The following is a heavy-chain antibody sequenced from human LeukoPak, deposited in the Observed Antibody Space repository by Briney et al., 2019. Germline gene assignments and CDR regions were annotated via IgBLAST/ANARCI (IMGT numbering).Heavy chain of an antibody. D-gene: IGHD1-26*01. V-gene: IGHV3-30-3*01. CDR2: ISYDGSNK. CDR3: ARVPARIVGATSHFDY. J-gene: IGHJ4*02. CDR1: GFTFSSYA. Sequence: GRSLRLSCAASGFTFSSYAMHWVRQAPGKGLEWVAVISYDGSNKYYADSVKGRFTISRDNSKNTLYLQMNSLRAEDTAVYYCARVPARIVGATSHFDYWGQGTLVTVSS.